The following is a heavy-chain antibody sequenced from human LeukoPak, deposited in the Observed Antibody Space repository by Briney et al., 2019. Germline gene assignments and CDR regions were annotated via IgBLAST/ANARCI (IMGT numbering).Heavy chain of an antibody. D-gene: IGHD1-26*01. CDR3: ARDATRGVIVGAEDGFDY. J-gene: IGHJ4*02. Sequence: ASVKVSCKASGYTFISYGISWVRQAPGQGLEWMGWISAHNGNTNYAQKLQGRVTMTKDTSTTTAYMELRSLRSDDTAIYYCARDATRGVIVGAEDGFDYWGQGTLVTVSS. CDR1: GYTFISYG. CDR2: ISAHNGNT. V-gene: IGHV1-18*01.